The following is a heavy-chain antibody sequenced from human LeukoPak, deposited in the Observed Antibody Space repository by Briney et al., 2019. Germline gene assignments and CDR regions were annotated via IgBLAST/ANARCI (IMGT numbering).Heavy chain of an antibody. J-gene: IGHJ4*02. Sequence: SETLSLTCAVSGGSISSGGYSWSWIRQPPGTGLEWIAYIYHSGSTYYNPSLMSRVTISVDRSKNQFSLKLSSVTAADTAVYYCARDSRGDYYDSSGYDYWGQGTLVTVSS. D-gene: IGHD3-22*01. V-gene: IGHV4-30-2*01. CDR2: IYHSGST. CDR3: ARDSRGDYYDSSGYDY. CDR1: GGSISSGGYS.